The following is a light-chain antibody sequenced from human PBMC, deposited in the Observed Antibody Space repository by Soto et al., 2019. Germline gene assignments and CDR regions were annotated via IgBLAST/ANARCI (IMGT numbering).Light chain of an antibody. CDR3: QQYDGSWT. Sequence: EIVLTQSPGTLSLSPGERSTLSCRASQSVASSYLAWYQQTPGQAPRLLIYGATTRATGIPDRFSGSWSGTDFTLTISRLEPEDFAEYYCQQYDGSWTFGQGTKVDIK. CDR2: GAT. J-gene: IGKJ1*01. CDR1: QSVASSY. V-gene: IGKV3-20*01.